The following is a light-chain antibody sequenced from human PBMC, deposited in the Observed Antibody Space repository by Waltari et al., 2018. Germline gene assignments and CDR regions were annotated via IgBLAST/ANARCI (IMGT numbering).Light chain of an antibody. J-gene: IGKJ1*01. Sequence: DIQMTQSPSTLSASVGDTVTITCRASQSISNWLAWYQQKPGKAPKLLISEVSTFERGVPSRFSGGGAGTDFTLTISSLQADDFATYCCQQYDTFSRTVGQGTRVEIK. CDR3: QQYDTFSRT. V-gene: IGKV1-5*03. CDR1: QSISNW. CDR2: EVS.